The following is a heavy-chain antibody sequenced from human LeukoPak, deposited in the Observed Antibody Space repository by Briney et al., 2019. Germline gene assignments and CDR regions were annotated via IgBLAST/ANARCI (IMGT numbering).Heavy chain of an antibody. D-gene: IGHD6-19*01. CDR1: GFTFSSYW. J-gene: IGHJ6*03. Sequence: GGSLRLSCAASGFTFSSYWMSWVRQAPGKGLEWVANIKQNGSEKYYVDSVKGRFTISRDNAKNSLYLQMNSLRAEDTAVYYCAREPGIAVAGYYYYYMDVWGKGTTVTISS. CDR2: IKQNGSEK. V-gene: IGHV3-7*01. CDR3: AREPGIAVAGYYYYYMDV.